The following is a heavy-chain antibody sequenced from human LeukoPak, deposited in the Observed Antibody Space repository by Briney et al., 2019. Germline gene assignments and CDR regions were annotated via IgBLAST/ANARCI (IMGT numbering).Heavy chain of an antibody. V-gene: IGHV3-53*04. CDR3: ARDVRTDYYDSSGYHDAFDI. D-gene: IGHD3-22*01. J-gene: IGHJ3*02. CDR1: DFTVNSHD. CDR2: IYTYGST. Sequence: GGSLRLSCAASDFTVNSHDMTWVRQAPGKGLEWVSVIYTYGSTYYADSVKGRFTISRHNSKNTLFLQMSSLRAEDTAVYYYARDVRTDYYDSSGYHDAFDIWGQGTMVTVSS.